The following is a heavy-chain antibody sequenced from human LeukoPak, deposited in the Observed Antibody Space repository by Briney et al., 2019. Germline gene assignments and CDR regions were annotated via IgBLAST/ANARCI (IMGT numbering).Heavy chain of an antibody. Sequence: PGGSLRLSCAASGFTFNTYSMNWVRQAPGKGLEWVSSISSSRSYTYYADSVKGRFTISRDNAKNSLYLQMNSLRAEDTAVYYCARDAGSSLWFDPWGQGTLVTVSS. V-gene: IGHV3-21*01. CDR3: ARDAGSSLWFDP. D-gene: IGHD3-10*01. J-gene: IGHJ5*02. CDR2: ISSSRSYT. CDR1: GFTFNTYS.